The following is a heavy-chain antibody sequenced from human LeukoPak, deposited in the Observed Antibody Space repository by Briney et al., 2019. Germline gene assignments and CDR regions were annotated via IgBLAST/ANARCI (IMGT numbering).Heavy chain of an antibody. CDR3: AKDWDQLLYYFDY. D-gene: IGHD2-2*01. V-gene: IGHV3-21*04. CDR2: ISSRSSYT. Sequence: PGGSLRLSCAASGFTFSSYEMNWVRQAPEKGLEWVSSISSRSSYTYYADSVRGRFTISRDNAKNSLYLEMNSLRAEDTAVYYCAKDWDQLLYYFDYWGQGTLVTVSS. CDR1: GFTFSSYE. J-gene: IGHJ4*02.